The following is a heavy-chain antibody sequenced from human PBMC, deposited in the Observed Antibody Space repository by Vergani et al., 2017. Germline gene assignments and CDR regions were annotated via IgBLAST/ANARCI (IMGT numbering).Heavy chain of an antibody. CDR1: GFTFSSYW. Sequence: EVQLVESGGGLVQPGGSLRLSCAASGFTFSSYWMHWVRQAPGKGLVWVSRINSDGSSTSYADSVKGRFTISRDNAKNTLYLQMNSLRAEDTAVYYCATYYDFWSGYYTERDYYYMDVWGKGTTVTVSS. V-gene: IGHV3-74*01. CDR2: INSDGSST. CDR3: ATYYDFWSGYYTERDYYYMDV. D-gene: IGHD3-3*01. J-gene: IGHJ6*03.